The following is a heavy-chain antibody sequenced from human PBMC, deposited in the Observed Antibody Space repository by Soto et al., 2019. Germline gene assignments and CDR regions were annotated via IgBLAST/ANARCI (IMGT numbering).Heavy chain of an antibody. Sequence: QVHLVQSGAQVKKPGASVKVSCKTSGYTFTSYGITWVRQAPGQGLEWMGWVSAFNGKSNYAQELQDRLTLTTDTSTNTAYMDLRGRRSDDTAVYYCTRGVVDYDYWGQGTLVTVSS. CDR1: GYTFTSYG. D-gene: IGHD2-15*01. CDR2: VSAFNGKS. V-gene: IGHV1-18*01. CDR3: TRGVVDYDY. J-gene: IGHJ4*02.